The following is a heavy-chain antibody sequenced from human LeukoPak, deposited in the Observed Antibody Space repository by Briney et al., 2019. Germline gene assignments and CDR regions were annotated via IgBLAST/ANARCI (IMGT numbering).Heavy chain of an antibody. J-gene: IGHJ4*02. CDR2: IYYSGYT. V-gene: IGHV4-39*07. D-gene: IGHD2/OR15-2a*01. CDR1: GDSISSSTYY. Sequence: SETLSLTCTVSGDSISSSTYYWGWIRQPPGKGLEWIGSIYYSGYTYYNPSLKSRVTISVDTSKNQFSLKLSSVTAADTAVYYCAKVFQGRDDYWGQGTLVTVSS. CDR3: AKVFQGRDDY.